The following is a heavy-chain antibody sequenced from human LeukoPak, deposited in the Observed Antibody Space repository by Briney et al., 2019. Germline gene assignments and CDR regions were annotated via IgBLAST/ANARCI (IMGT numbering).Heavy chain of an antibody. D-gene: IGHD3-10*01. CDR3: ARHRGKYYYGSGSYGFDP. V-gene: IGHV4-34*01. CDR1: GGSFSGYY. Sequence: PSETLSLTCAVYGGSFSGYYWSWIRQPPGKGLEWIGEINHSGSTNYNPSLKSRVTISVDTSKNQFSLKLSSVTAADTAVYYCARHRGKYYYGSGSYGFDPWGQGTLVIVSS. J-gene: IGHJ5*02. CDR2: INHSGST.